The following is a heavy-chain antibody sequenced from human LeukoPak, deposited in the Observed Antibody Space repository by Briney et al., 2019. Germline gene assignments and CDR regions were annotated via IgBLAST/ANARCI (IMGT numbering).Heavy chain of an antibody. CDR2: ISGSGGST. V-gene: IGHV3-23*01. CDR3: ANRLTDSSGYSMTFFDY. D-gene: IGHD3-22*01. J-gene: IGHJ4*02. Sequence: PGGSLRLSCAASGFTFSSYAMSWVRQAPGKGLEWVSAISGSGGSTYYADSVKGRFTTSRDNSKNTLYLQMNSLRAEDTAVYYCANRLTDSSGYSMTFFDYWGQGTLVTVSS. CDR1: GFTFSSYA.